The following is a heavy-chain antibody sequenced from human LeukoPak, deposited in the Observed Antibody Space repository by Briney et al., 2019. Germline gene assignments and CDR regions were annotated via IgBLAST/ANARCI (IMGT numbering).Heavy chain of an antibody. CDR1: GFTFSSYW. CDR3: ARVYGPPEEMATGGIPYYFDY. D-gene: IGHD5-24*01. V-gene: IGHV3-7*01. Sequence: PGGSLRLSCAASGFTFSSYWMSWVRQAPGKGLEWVANIKQDGSEKYYVDSVKGRFTISRDNAKNSLYLQMNSLRAEDTAVYYCARVYGPPEEMATGGIPYYFDYWGQGTLVTVSS. CDR2: IKQDGSEK. J-gene: IGHJ4*02.